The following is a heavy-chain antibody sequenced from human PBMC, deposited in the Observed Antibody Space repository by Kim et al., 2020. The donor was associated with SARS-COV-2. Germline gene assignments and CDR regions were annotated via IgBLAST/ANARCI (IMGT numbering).Heavy chain of an antibody. J-gene: IGHJ4*02. D-gene: IGHD3-3*01. Sequence: YHPSLKMRVTISVDRSKNQCSLKLSSVTAADTAVYYCARGRNLEWLPSDYWGQGTLVTVSS. V-gene: IGHV4-30-2*01. CDR3: ARGRNLEWLPSDY.